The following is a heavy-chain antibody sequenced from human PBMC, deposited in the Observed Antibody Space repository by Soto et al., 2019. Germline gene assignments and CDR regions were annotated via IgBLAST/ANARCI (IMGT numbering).Heavy chain of an antibody. V-gene: IGHV3-7*03. CDR3: ARATILVVPAATFDY. Sequence: PGGSLRLSCAASGFTFSSYWMSWVRQAPGKGLEWVANIKQDGSEKYYVDSVKGRFTISRDNAKNSLYLQMNSLRAEDTAVYYCARATILVVPAATFDYWGQGSLVTVSS. J-gene: IGHJ4*02. D-gene: IGHD2-2*01. CDR1: GFTFSSYW. CDR2: IKQDGSEK.